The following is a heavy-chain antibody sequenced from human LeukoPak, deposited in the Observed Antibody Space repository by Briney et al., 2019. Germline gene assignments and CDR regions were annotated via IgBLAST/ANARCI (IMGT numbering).Heavy chain of an antibody. J-gene: IGHJ6*02. Sequence: ASVKVSCKASGYTFTSYGISWVRQAPGQGLEWMGWISAYNDNTNYAQKFQGRVTMTTDTSTGTAYMDLRSLTSDDTAVYYCARVRDGYNYIYYYGLDVWGQGTTVAVSS. CDR3: ARVRDGYNYIYYYGLDV. CDR2: ISAYNDNT. CDR1: GYTFTSYG. V-gene: IGHV1-18*01. D-gene: IGHD5-12*01.